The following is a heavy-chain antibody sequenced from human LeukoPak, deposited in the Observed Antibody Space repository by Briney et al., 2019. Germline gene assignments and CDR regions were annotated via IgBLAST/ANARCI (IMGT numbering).Heavy chain of an antibody. CDR2: INHSGST. D-gene: IGHD2-15*01. J-gene: IGHJ5*02. Sequence: SETLSLTCAVYGGSFSGYYWSWIRQPPGKGLEWIGEINHSGSTNYNPSLKSRVTISVDTSKNQFSLKLSSVTAADTAVYYCARGALCSGGSCYYNWFDPWGQGTLVTVSS. CDR1: GGSFSGYY. V-gene: IGHV4-34*01. CDR3: ARGALCSGGSCYYNWFDP.